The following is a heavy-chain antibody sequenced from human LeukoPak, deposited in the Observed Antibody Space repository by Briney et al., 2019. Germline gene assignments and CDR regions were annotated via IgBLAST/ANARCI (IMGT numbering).Heavy chain of an antibody. CDR1: GGSISSYY. J-gene: IGHJ6*02. CDR3: ARDDGIGSGSLSMDV. V-gene: IGHV4-59*12. Sequence: PSETLSLTCTVSGGSISSYYWSWLRQPPGKGLGWIGYIYYSGTTNYNPSLKSRVTISVDRSKNQFSLKLSSVTAADTAVYYCARDDGIGSGSLSMDVWGQGTTVTVSS. CDR2: IYYSGTT. D-gene: IGHD3-22*01.